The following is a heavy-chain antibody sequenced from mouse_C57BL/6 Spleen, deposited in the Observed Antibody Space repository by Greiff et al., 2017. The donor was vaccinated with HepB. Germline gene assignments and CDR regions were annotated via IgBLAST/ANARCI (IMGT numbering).Heavy chain of an antibody. CDR1: GYTFTSYW. CDR3: ARSGDPIYYDYGFAY. Sequence: QVQLQQPGAELVRPGTSVKLSCKASGYTFTSYWMHWVKQRPGQGLEWIGVIDPSDSYTNYNQKFKGKATLTVDTSSSTAYMQLSSLTSEDSAVYYCARSGDPIYYDYGFAYWGQGTLVTVSA. V-gene: IGHV1-59*01. D-gene: IGHD2-4*01. CDR2: IDPSDSYT. J-gene: IGHJ3*01.